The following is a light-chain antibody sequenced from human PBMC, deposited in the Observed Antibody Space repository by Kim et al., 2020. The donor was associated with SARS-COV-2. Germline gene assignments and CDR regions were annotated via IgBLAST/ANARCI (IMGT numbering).Light chain of an antibody. J-gene: IGKJ1*01. CDR2: GAC. Sequence: SPGDRAPPSCRASQSVSSSFLAWYPQKPGQAPRLLIYGACSRATGIPDRFSGSGSGTDFTLTISRLEPEDFAVYYCQQYGSSRWTFGQGTKVDIK. CDR3: QQYGSSRWT. V-gene: IGKV3-20*01. CDR1: QSVSSSF.